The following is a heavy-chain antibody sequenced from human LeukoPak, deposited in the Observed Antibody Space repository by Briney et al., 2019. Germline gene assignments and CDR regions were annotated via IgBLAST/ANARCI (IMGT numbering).Heavy chain of an antibody. CDR3: AREMGDKYSSSWALDL. J-gene: IGHJ2*01. V-gene: IGHV3-30*02. CDR1: GFTFSSYG. CDR2: IRYDGSNK. D-gene: IGHD6-13*01. Sequence: GGSLRLSCAASGFTFSSYGMHWVRQAPGKGLEWVAFIRYDGSNKFYADSVKGRFTISRENAKNSLYLQMNSLRAGDTAVYYCAREMGDKYSSSWALDLWGRGTLVTVSS.